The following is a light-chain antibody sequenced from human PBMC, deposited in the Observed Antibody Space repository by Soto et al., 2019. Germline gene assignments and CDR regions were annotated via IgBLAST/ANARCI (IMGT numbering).Light chain of an antibody. J-gene: IGLJ1*01. CDR2: EVN. CDR3: TSYTNTNTPYVFGSV. CDR1: SSDIGAYNY. V-gene: IGLV2-14*01. Sequence: QSALTQPASVSGSPGQSITISCTGTSSDIGAYNYVSWYQQHPGKAPKLIIYEVNNRPSGVSNRFSGSKSGNTASLTISGLQAEDEGDYYCTSYTNTNTPYVFGSVFGSGTKLTVL.